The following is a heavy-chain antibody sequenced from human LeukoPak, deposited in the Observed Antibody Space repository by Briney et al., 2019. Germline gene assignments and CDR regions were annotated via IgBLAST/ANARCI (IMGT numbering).Heavy chain of an antibody. D-gene: IGHD3-22*01. CDR1: RGVFTDYS. CDR2: IIPILDEA. V-gene: IGHV1-69*11. Sequence: SVTVSRKAPRGVFTDYSIRWVRQAPGQGLEWMGRIIPILDEANYAQKFQDRVTFTADVSTKTACMELSSLRSEDTAVYYCARDYYDTKGYPRGAFDIWGQGTMVTVSS. J-gene: IGHJ3*02. CDR3: ARDYYDTKGYPRGAFDI.